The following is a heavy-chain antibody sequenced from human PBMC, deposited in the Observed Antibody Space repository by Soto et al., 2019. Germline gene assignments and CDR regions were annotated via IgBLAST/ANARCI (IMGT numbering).Heavy chain of an antibody. D-gene: IGHD3-22*01. Sequence: SETLSLTCAVYGGSFSGYYWSWIRQPPGKGLEWIGEINHSGSTNYNPSLKSRVTISVDTSKNQFSLKLSSVTAADTAVYYCARTSFDTSGTVADSWGQGTLVTVSS. J-gene: IGHJ5*02. CDR2: INHSGST. CDR3: ARTSFDTSGTVADS. CDR1: GGSFSGYY. V-gene: IGHV4-34*01.